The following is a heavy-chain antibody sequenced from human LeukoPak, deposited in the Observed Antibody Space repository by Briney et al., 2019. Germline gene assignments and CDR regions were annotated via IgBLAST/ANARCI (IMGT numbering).Heavy chain of an antibody. Sequence: RGSLRLSCAASGFTFSSYAMHWVRQAPGKGLEWVAVISYDGSNKYYADSVKGRFTISRDNSKNTLYLQMNSLRAEDTAVYYCAKDPRYIVPGDYWGQGTLVTVSS. CDR2: ISYDGSNK. V-gene: IGHV3-30*04. CDR1: GFTFSSYA. D-gene: IGHD2-2*01. CDR3: AKDPRYIVPGDY. J-gene: IGHJ4*02.